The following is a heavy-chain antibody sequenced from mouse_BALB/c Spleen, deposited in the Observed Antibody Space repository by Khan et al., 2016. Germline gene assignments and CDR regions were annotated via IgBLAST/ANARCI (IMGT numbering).Heavy chain of an antibody. J-gene: IGHJ4*01. CDR2: ISTYYGNP. CDR1: GYTFTDYA. CDR3: ARWNGNISMDY. V-gene: IGHV1S137*01. Sequence: QVQLQQSGLELVRPGVSVKISCKGSGYTFTDYAMHWVKQSHAKSLEWIGVISTYYGNPNYNQKFKGKATMTVDKSSSTAYMALASLTSEDTAFYCGARWNGNISMDYWCQGTSVTVSS. D-gene: IGHD2-1*01.